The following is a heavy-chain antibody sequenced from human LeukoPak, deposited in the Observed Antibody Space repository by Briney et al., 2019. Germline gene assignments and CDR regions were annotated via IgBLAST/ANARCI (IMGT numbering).Heavy chain of an antibody. CDR1: GFTFSSYA. CDR2: ISYDGSNK. J-gene: IGHJ4*02. CDR3: AREHREYQLLFGY. D-gene: IGHD2-2*01. Sequence: SGGSLRLSCAASGFTFSSYAMHWVRQAPGKGLEWVAVISYDGSNKYYADSVKGRFTISRDNAKNSLYLQMNSLRAEDTAVYYCAREHREYQLLFGYWGQGTQVTVSS. V-gene: IGHV3-30-3*01.